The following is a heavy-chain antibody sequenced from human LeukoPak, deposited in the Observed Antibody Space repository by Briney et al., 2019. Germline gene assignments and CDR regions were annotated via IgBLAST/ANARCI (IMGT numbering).Heavy chain of an antibody. D-gene: IGHD3-10*01. V-gene: IGHV3-64*01. CDR3: ARAWTYYGSGSSPFYYYYYMDV. J-gene: IGHJ6*03. CDR2: ISSNGGST. Sequence: PGGSLRLSCAASGFTFSSYAMHWVRQAPGKGLEYVSAISSNGGSTYYANSVKGRFTISRDNSKNTLYLQMGSLRAEDMAVYYCARAWTYYGSGSSPFYYYYYMDVWGKGTTVTISS. CDR1: GFTFSSYA.